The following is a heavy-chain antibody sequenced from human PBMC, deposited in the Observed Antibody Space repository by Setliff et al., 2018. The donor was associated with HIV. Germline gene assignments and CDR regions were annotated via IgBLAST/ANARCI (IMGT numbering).Heavy chain of an antibody. CDR2: FHYSRNI. Sequence: SETLSLTCSVSGVSISDTIGTSYYWDWLRQPPGKGLEWIGSFHYSRNIYYNPSLKSRVTISVDSSKNQFSLKLNSVTAADTAVYYCARHLWFADGDLYYFDYWGQGTLVTVSS. V-gene: IGHV4-39*01. CDR1: GVSISDTIGTSYY. CDR3: ARHLWFADGDLYYFDY. D-gene: IGHD3-10*01. J-gene: IGHJ4*02.